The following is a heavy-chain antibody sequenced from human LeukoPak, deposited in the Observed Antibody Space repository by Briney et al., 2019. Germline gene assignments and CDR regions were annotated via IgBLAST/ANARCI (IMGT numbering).Heavy chain of an antibody. J-gene: IGHJ4*02. CDR2: IYSGGST. V-gene: IGHV3-53*01. CDR3: ARNVGY. CDR1: GLTVSNNY. D-gene: IGHD1-26*01. Sequence: GSLRLSCAVSGLTVSNNYMSWVRQAPGKGLEWVSVIYSGGSTYYADSVKGRFTISRDNSKNTVYLQMNSLRDEDTAVYYCARNVGYWGQGTLVTVSS.